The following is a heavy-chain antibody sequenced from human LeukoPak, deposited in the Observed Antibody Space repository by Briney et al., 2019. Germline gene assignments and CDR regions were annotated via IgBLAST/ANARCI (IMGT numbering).Heavy chain of an antibody. Sequence: PGGSLRLSCAASGFTFSSYAMHWVRQAPGKGLEWGGVIWYDGSNKYYADSVKGRFTISRDNAKNSLYLQMNSLRAEDTAVYYCARALQLSQNCSSTSCYPWYFDLWGRGTLVTVSS. J-gene: IGHJ2*01. CDR1: GFTFSSYA. D-gene: IGHD2-2*01. CDR3: ARALQLSQNCSSTSCYPWYFDL. V-gene: IGHV3-33*08. CDR2: IWYDGSNK.